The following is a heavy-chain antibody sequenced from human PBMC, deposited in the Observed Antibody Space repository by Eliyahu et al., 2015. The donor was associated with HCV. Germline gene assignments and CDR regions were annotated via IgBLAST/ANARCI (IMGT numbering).Heavy chain of an antibody. V-gene: IGHV3-33*01. Sequence: QVQLVESGGGVVQPGRSLRLSCAASGFPFSSYGLHWVRQAPGKGLEGVAVIWYDGSNKYYADSVKGRFTISRDNSKNTLYLQMNSLRAEDTAVYYCARRKQDYYGSGSLNGMDVWGQGTTVTVSS. CDR1: GFPFSSYG. J-gene: IGHJ6*02. D-gene: IGHD3-10*01. CDR2: IWYDGSNK. CDR3: ARRKQDYYGSGSLNGMDV.